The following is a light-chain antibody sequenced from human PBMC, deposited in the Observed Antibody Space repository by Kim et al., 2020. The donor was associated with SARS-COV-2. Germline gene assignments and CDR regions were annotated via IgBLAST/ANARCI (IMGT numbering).Light chain of an antibody. CDR1: SSDVGGYNY. V-gene: IGLV2-14*03. J-gene: IGLJ2*01. CDR3: SSYTSSSTVV. Sequence: GRSITISCTGTSSDVGGYNYVSWYQQHPGKAPKLMIYDVSNRPSGVSNRFSGSKSGNTASLTISGLQAEDEADYYCSSYTSSSTVVFGGGTKLTV. CDR2: DVS.